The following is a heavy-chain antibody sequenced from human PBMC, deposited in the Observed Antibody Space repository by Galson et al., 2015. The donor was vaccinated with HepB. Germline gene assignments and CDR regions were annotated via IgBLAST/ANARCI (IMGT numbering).Heavy chain of an antibody. D-gene: IGHD1-7*01. CDR1: GYTFTDYG. CDR3: AKLETKYTLEV. J-gene: IGHJ6*02. V-gene: IGHV1-18*01. Sequence: SVKVSCKASGYTFTDYGISWVRQAPGQGPEWMGWISVYNGDRHYSPRFQGRLTMDTDTSTATAYMDLTSLRADDTAVYYCAKLETKYTLEVWGQGTTVTVSS. CDR2: ISVYNGDR.